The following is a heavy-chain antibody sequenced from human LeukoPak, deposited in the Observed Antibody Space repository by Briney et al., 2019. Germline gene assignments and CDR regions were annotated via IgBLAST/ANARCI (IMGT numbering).Heavy chain of an antibody. D-gene: IGHD3-10*01. J-gene: IGHJ4*02. V-gene: IGHV3-23*01. CDR1: GFTFSSYA. CDR2: ISGIGGST. Sequence: GGSLRLSCAASGFTFSSYAMTWFRQAPGKGLEWVSAISGIGGSTYYAASVKGRFTISRDNSKNTLYLQMNSLRAEDTAVYYCAKDGSSQGFGQWGQGTLVTVSS. CDR3: AKDGSSQGFGQ.